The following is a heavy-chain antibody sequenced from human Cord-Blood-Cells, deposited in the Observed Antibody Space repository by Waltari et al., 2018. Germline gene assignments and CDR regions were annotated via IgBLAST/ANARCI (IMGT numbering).Heavy chain of an antibody. D-gene: IGHD5-12*01. CDR1: GFTFDDYA. CDR2: ISWNSGSI. V-gene: IGHV3-9*01. CDR3: AKDIKVRGYDSVDY. Sequence: EVQLVESGGGLVQPGRSLRLSCAAPGFTFDDYAMHGVRQAPGKGLEWVSGISWNSGSIGYADSVKGRFTISRDNAKNSLYLQMNSLRAEDTALYYCAKDIKVRGYDSVDYWGQGTLVTVSS. J-gene: IGHJ4*02.